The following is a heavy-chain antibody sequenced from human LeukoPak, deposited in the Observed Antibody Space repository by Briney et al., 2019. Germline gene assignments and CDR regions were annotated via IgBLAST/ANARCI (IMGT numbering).Heavy chain of an antibody. Sequence: GESLKISCKGSGYTFSTHWINWVRQMPGKGLEWMGRIDPSDSYTDYSPSFQGHVTISADKSISTAYLQWSSLKASDTAMYYCARRYCSSTTCYDWLDPWGQGTLVTVSS. CDR2: IDPSDSYT. V-gene: IGHV5-10-1*01. J-gene: IGHJ5*02. CDR3: ARRYCSSTTCYDWLDP. D-gene: IGHD2-2*01. CDR1: GYTFSTHW.